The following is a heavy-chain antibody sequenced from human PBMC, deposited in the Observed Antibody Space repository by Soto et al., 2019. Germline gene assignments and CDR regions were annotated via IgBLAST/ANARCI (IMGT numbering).Heavy chain of an antibody. Sequence: GASVSSCKASGYTFTSYYMHWVRQAPGQGLEWMGIINPSGGSTSYAQKLQGRVTMTTDTSTSTAYMELRSLRSDDTAVYYCARVKGSGYHNWFDPWGQGTLVTVSS. V-gene: IGHV1-46*01. J-gene: IGHJ5*02. CDR2: INPSGGST. D-gene: IGHD3-22*01. CDR3: ARVKGSGYHNWFDP. CDR1: GYTFTSYY.